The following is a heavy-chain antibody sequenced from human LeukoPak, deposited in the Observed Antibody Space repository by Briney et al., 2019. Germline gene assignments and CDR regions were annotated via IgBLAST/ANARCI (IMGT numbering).Heavy chain of an antibody. V-gene: IGHV4-59*08. J-gene: IGHJ4*02. Sequence: SETLSLTCTVSGGSISSYYWSWIRQPPGKGLEWIGYICYSGSTNYNPSLKSRVTISVDTSKNQFSLKLSSVTAADTAVYYCARSTPRGHCSSTSCLYYFDYWGQGTLVTVSS. CDR3: ARSTPRGHCSSTSCLYYFDY. D-gene: IGHD2-2*01. CDR1: GGSISSYY. CDR2: ICYSGST.